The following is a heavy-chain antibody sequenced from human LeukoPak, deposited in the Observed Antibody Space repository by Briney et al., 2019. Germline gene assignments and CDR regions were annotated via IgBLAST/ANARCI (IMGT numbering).Heavy chain of an antibody. V-gene: IGHV3-7*01. CDR3: ARVVGYCSSTSCYTVDY. J-gene: IGHJ4*02. CDR2: IKQDGSEK. CDR1: GFTFSSYW. Sequence: GGSLRLSCAASGFTFSSYWMSWVRQAPGKGLEWVANIKQDGSEKYYVDSVKGRFTISRDNAKNSLYLQMNSLRAEDTAVYYCARVVGYCSSTSCYTVDYWGQGTLVTVSS. D-gene: IGHD2-2*02.